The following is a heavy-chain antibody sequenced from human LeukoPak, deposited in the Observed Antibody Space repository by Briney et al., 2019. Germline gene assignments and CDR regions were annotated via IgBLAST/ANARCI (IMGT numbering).Heavy chain of an antibody. Sequence: GSSVKVSFKASGYTFSGNYMHWVRQAPGQGLEWMGWINPNSGGTNYAQKFQGRVTMTRDTSISTAYMELSRLRSDDTAVYYCARGYYGSGYYFDYWGQGTLVTVSS. CDR2: INPNSGGT. CDR3: ARGYYGSGYYFDY. V-gene: IGHV1-2*02. CDR1: GYTFSGNY. J-gene: IGHJ4*02. D-gene: IGHD3-10*01.